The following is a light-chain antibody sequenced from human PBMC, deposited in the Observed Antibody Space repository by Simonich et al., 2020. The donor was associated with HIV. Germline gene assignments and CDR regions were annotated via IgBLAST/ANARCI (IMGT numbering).Light chain of an antibody. Sequence: SYELTQPPSVSVSPGQTARITCSGDALPKEYAYWYQQKSGQAPVLVIYEDIKLPTGIPVRFSGSSSGTMATLTISGAQVEDEADYYCYSTDSSGNHRVFGGGTKLTVL. CDR3: YSTDSSGNHRV. J-gene: IGLJ3*02. CDR2: EDI. V-gene: IGLV3-10*01. CDR1: ALPKEY.